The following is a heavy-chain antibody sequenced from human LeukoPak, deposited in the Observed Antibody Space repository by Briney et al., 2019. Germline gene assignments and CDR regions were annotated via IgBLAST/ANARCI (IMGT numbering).Heavy chain of an antibody. Sequence: PGGSLRLSCAASGFTFSSYAMSWVRQAPGKGLVWVSRIKGDGSSTTYADSVKGRFTISRDNAKNTLHLQMDSLRAEDTAVYYCARSDWLDSWGQGTLVIVSS. CDR3: ARSDWLDS. CDR2: IKGDGSST. V-gene: IGHV3-74*03. J-gene: IGHJ5*01. CDR1: GFTFSSYA.